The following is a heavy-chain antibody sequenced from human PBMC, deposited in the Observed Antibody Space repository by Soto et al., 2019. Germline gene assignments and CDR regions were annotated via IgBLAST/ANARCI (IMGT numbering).Heavy chain of an antibody. V-gene: IGHV3-30*14. CDR2: VSYDGNNI. D-gene: IGHD6-6*01. CDR3: AREQLVPSGYYYGLDV. J-gene: IGHJ6*02. CDR1: GFIFSGYV. Sequence: GGSLRLSCAASGFIFSGYVMHWVRQAPGKGLEWVAVVSYDGNNIYYADSVKGRFTVSRDNSRNTLYLQMNSLRAEDTAVYYCAREQLVPSGYYYGLDVWGQGTTVTVSS.